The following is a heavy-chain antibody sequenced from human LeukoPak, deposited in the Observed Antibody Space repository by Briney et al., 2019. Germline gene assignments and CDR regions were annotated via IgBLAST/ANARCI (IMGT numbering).Heavy chain of an antibody. J-gene: IGHJ4*02. D-gene: IGHD4-17*01. CDR2: ISYDGSNK. V-gene: IGHV3-30*04. Sequence: GRSLRLSCAASGFTFSSYAMHWVRQAPGKGLEWVAVISYDGSNKYYADSVKGRFTISRDNSKNTLYLQMNSLRAEDTAVYYCARDLHDYGDLYYFDYWGQGTLVTVSS. CDR1: GFTFSSYA. CDR3: ARDLHDYGDLYYFDY.